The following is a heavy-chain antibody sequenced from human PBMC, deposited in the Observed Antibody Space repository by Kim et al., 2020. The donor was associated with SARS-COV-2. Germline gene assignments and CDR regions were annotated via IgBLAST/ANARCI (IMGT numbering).Heavy chain of an antibody. D-gene: IGHD2-15*01. Sequence: GGSLRLSCAASGFTFSNAWMSWVRQAPGKGLEWVGRIKSKTDGRTTDYSAPVQGSFTIARDDTKNTLYLQMNSQKTEDTAVYYCTTEWCSGGSCYPEHYYYYGMDVWGQGTTVTVSS. CDR2: IKSKTDGRTT. J-gene: IGHJ6*02. V-gene: IGHV3-15*01. CDR1: GFTFSNAW. CDR3: TTEWCSGGSCYPEHYYYYGMDV.